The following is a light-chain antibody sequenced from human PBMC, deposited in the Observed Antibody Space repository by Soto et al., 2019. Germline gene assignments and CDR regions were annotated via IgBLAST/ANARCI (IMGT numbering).Light chain of an antibody. CDR2: WAS. CDR1: QSVLYSSNNKNY. J-gene: IGKJ4*01. CDR3: QQYHSAPLT. Sequence: DIVLTQSPDSLAVSLGETATINCKSSQSVLYSSNNKNYFAWYQQKPGQTPQLNIYWASTRESGVPDRFSGRGSETDFTLTISSLQAEDVAVCCSQQYHSAPLTFGGGTKVEIK. V-gene: IGKV4-1*01.